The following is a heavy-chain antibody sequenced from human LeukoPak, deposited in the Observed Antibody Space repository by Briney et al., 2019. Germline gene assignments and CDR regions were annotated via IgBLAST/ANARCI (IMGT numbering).Heavy chain of an antibody. J-gene: IGHJ5*02. CDR1: GFTFSSYA. CDR2: VSRSGDDT. Sequence: GGSLRLSCAASGFTFSSYAMSWVRQAPGKGLQWVATVSRSGDDTYYADSVKGRFTVSRDNSKNTLYVQMNSLRAEDTAIYYCAKAGANWFDPWGQGTLVTVSS. V-gene: IGHV3-23*01. D-gene: IGHD3-10*01. CDR3: AKAGANWFDP.